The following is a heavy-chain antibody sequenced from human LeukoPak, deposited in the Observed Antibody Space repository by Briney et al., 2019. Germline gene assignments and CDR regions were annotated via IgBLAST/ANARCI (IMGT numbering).Heavy chain of an antibody. D-gene: IGHD6-13*01. CDR3: AMIAAAGTGVDY. J-gene: IGHJ4*02. Sequence: SVKVSCKASGGTFSSYAISWVRQAPGQGLEWMGRIIPILGIANYAQKFQGRVTITADKSTSTAYMELSSLRSEDTAVYYCAMIAAAGTGVDYWGQGILVTVSS. CDR2: IIPILGIA. V-gene: IGHV1-69*04. CDR1: GGTFSSYA.